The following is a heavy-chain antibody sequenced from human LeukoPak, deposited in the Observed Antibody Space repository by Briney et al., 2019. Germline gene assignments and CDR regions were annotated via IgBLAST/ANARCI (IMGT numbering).Heavy chain of an antibody. J-gene: IGHJ4*02. Sequence: ASVKVSCKASGYTFTGYYMHWVRQAPGQGLEWMGWINPNSGGTNYAQKLQGRVTKTRDTSISTDYMELSRLRSDDTAVYYCARPYLNIAAAGSAGGIDYWGQGTLVTVSS. D-gene: IGHD6-13*01. CDR1: GYTFTGYY. CDR3: ARPYLNIAAAGSAGGIDY. CDR2: INPNSGGT. V-gene: IGHV1-2*02.